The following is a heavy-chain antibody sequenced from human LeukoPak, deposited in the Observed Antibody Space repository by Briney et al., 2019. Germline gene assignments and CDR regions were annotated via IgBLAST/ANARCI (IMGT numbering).Heavy chain of an antibody. V-gene: IGHV3-23*01. Sequence: PGGSLTLSCAASGFTFSSYAMSWVRQAPGKGLEWVSAISGSGGSTYYAYSVKRRFTISRDNDKNTLYLQMNSLRAEDTAVYYCAKETYYYDSSGYYPYYFDYWGQGTLVTVSS. J-gene: IGHJ4*02. CDR1: GFTFSSYA. CDR3: AKETYYYDSSGYYPYYFDY. CDR2: ISGSGGST. D-gene: IGHD3-22*01.